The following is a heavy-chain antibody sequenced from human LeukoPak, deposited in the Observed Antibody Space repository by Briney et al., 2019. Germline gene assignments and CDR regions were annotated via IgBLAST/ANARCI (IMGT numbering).Heavy chain of an antibody. CDR3: ARDHWGIVENGYDYFYYDMDV. CDR2: IIPIYGTP. CDR1: GGFFSTTG. Sequence: ASVKVSCKASGGFFSTTGFSWVRQAPGQGLEWIGAIIPIYGTPTYAPRFQGRVTITTDESTSTAYMELSSLRSNDTAVYYCARDHWGIVENGYDYFYYDMDVWGKGTTVTVSS. D-gene: IGHD7-27*01. V-gene: IGHV1-69*05. J-gene: IGHJ6*03.